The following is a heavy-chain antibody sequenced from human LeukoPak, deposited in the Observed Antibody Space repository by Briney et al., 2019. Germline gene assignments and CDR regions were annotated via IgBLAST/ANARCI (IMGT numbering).Heavy chain of an antibody. D-gene: IGHD6-13*01. J-gene: IGHJ4*02. CDR2: TFYRSKWYN. V-gene: IGHV6-1*01. Sequence: SQTLLLTCAISGDSVSSNSGVWTWIRQSPSRGFEWLGRTFYRSKWYNHYAVSVKSRITINPDTSKNQFSLQLNSVTPEDTAVYYCAREAAAGWVDYRGQGTLVTVSS. CDR1: GDSVSSNSGV. CDR3: AREAAAGWVDY.